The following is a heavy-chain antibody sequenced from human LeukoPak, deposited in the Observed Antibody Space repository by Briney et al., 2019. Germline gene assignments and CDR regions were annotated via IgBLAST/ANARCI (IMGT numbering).Heavy chain of an antibody. CDR3: AKERYCSSTSCRPDY. Sequence: GGSLRLSCAASGFTFSSYGMHGVRQAPGKGLEWVAVISYDGSNKYYADSVKGRFPISRDNSKNTLYLQMNSLRAEDTAVYYCAKERYCSSTSCRPDYWGQGTLVTVSS. V-gene: IGHV3-30*18. CDR1: GFTFSSYG. J-gene: IGHJ4*02. D-gene: IGHD2-2*01. CDR2: ISYDGSNK.